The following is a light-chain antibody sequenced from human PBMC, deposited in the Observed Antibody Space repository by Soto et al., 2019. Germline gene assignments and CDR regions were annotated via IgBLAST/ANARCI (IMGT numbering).Light chain of an antibody. CDR3: QAWDSSTGI. Sequence: SYELTQPPSVSVSPGQTASITCPGDNLGDKYTCWYQQKPGQSPVLVIYQDTKRPSGIPERFSGSNSGNTATLTISGTQAMDEADYYCQAWDSSTGIFGGGTKVTVL. V-gene: IGLV3-1*01. CDR2: QDT. J-gene: IGLJ2*01. CDR1: NLGDKY.